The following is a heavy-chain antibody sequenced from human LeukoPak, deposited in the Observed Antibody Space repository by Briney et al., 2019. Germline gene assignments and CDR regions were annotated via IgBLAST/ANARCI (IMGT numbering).Heavy chain of an antibody. D-gene: IGHD3-22*01. CDR3: ATAFNRVMVRSYFDY. CDR1: GYTLTELS. CDR2: FDPEDGET. Sequence: ASVKVSCKVSGYTLTELSMHWVRQAPGKGLEWMGGFDPEDGETIYAQKFQGRVTMTEDTSTDTAYMELSSLRSEDTAVYYCATAFNRVMVRSYFDYWGQGTLVTVSS. V-gene: IGHV1-24*01. J-gene: IGHJ4*02.